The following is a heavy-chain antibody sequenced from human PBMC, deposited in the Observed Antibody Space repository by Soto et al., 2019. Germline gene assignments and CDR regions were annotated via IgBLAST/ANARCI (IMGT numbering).Heavy chain of an antibody. V-gene: IGHV4-39*02. CDR2: IYHGGST. D-gene: IGHD3-22*01. CDR3: ARVGPWVPYYYDSSPYTFENWFDP. J-gene: IGHJ5*02. Sequence: SETLSLTCSVSGASISSGGYYWGWLRQPPGKGLEWIGSIYHGGSTYYNPSLNSRVTLSMDMTNNHVSLILNSVTAADTAVYYCARVGPWVPYYYDSSPYTFENWFDPWGQGTLVTVSS. CDR1: GASISSGGYY.